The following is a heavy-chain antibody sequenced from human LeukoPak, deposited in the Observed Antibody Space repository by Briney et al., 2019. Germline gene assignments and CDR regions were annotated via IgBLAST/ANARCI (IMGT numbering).Heavy chain of an antibody. J-gene: IGHJ3*02. CDR1: GFTFSSYA. D-gene: IGHD2-8*01. CDR3: AREPDIVLMVYAISDAFDI. Sequence: PGGSLRLSCAASGFTFSSYAMHWVRQAPGKGLEWVAVISYDGCNKYYADSVKGRFTISRDNSKNTLYLQMNSLRAEDTAVYYCAREPDIVLMVYAISDAFDIWGQGTMVTVSS. CDR2: ISYDGCNK. V-gene: IGHV3-30-3*01.